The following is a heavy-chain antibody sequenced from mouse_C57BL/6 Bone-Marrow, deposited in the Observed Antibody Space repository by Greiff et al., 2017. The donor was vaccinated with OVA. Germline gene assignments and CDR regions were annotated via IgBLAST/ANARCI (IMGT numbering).Heavy chain of an antibody. CDR2: IWRGGST. CDR1: GFSLTSYG. Sequence: VQLQQSGPGLVQPSQSLSITCTVSGFSLTSYGVHWVRQSPGKGLEWLGVIWRGGSTDYNAAFMSRLSITKDNSKSQVFFKMNSLQADDTAIYYCAKPIYYYGNYYAMDYWGQGTSVTVSS. CDR3: AKPIYYYGNYYAMDY. V-gene: IGHV2-5*01. D-gene: IGHD2-1*01. J-gene: IGHJ4*01.